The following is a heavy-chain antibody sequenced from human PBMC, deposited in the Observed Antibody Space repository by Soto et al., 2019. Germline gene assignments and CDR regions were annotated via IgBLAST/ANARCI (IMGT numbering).Heavy chain of an antibody. V-gene: IGHV6-1*01. CDR3: ARRYGSAIDY. CDR1: GDSVSSKSVA. Sequence: SQTLSLTCAIFGDSVSSKSVAWNWIRQSPSRGLEWLGRTYYRSKWYDDYAVSVKSRITINPDTSKNQFSLQLNSVTPEDTAVYYCARRYGSAIDYWGQGTLVTVSS. CDR2: TYYRSKWYD. D-gene: IGHD1-26*01. J-gene: IGHJ4*02.